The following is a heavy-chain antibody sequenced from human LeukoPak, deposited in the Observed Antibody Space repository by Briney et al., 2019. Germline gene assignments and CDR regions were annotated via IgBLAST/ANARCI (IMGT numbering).Heavy chain of an antibody. CDR3: AREGAVAGNPGDY. J-gene: IGHJ4*02. D-gene: IGHD6-19*01. CDR2: INHSGST. Sequence: SETLSLTCAVYGGSFSGYYWSWIRQPPGKGLEWIGEINHSGSTYYNPSLKSRITISVDTSKNQFSLKLSSVTAADTAVYYCAREGAVAGNPGDYWGQGTLVTVSS. V-gene: IGHV4-34*01. CDR1: GGSFSGYY.